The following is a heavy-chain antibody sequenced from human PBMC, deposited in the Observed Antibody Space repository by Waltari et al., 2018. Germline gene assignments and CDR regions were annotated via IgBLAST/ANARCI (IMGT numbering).Heavy chain of an antibody. CDR2: IYYSGST. Sequence: QLQLQESGPGLVKPSETLSLTCTVSGGSISSSSYYWRWIRQPPGKGLEWIGSIYYSGSTYYNPSLKSRVTISVDTSKNQFSLKLSSVTAADTAVYYCARDFGGIVVALMGYYFDYWGQGTLVTVSS. CDR3: ARDFGGIVVALMGYYFDY. D-gene: IGHD3-22*01. CDR1: GGSISSSSYY. J-gene: IGHJ4*02. V-gene: IGHV4-39*07.